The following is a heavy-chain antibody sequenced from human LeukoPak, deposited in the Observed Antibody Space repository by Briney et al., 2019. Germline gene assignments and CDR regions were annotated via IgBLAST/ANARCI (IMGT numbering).Heavy chain of an antibody. J-gene: IGHJ2*01. CDR3: ARGNTAMVPNWHFDL. D-gene: IGHD5-18*01. V-gene: IGHV3-7*04. Sequence: GGSLRLSCAASGFTFSSYWMSWVRQAPGKGLEWVANIKQDGSEKYYVDSVKGRFTISRDNAKNSLYLQMNSLRAEDTAVYYCARGNTAMVPNWHFDLWGRGTLVTVSS. CDR1: GFTFSSYW. CDR2: IKQDGSEK.